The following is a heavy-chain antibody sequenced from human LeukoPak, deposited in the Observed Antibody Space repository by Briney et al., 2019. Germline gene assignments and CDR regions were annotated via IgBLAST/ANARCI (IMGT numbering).Heavy chain of an antibody. V-gene: IGHV4-34*01. CDR3: ARGRAYYDILTGYYTRYNWFDP. Sequence: SETLSLTCAVYGGSFSGYYWSWIRQPPGKGLEWIGEINHSGSTNYNPSLKNRVTISVDTSKNQFSLKLSSVTAADTAVYYCARGRAYYDILTGYYTRYNWFDPWGQGTLVTVSS. CDR1: GGSFSGYY. CDR2: INHSGST. J-gene: IGHJ5*02. D-gene: IGHD3-9*01.